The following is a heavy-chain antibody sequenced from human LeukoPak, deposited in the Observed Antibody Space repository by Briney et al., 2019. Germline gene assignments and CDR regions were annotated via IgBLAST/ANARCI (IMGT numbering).Heavy chain of an antibody. CDR1: GFTISDYY. Sequence: KPGGSLRLSCAASGFTISDYYISWIRQAPGKELEWVSYISSSGSTIYFADSVKGRFTISRDNAKNSLYLQMNSLRAEDTAVYYCARAGGSSSSGWFDPWGQGTLVTVSS. CDR2: ISSSGSTI. CDR3: ARAGGSSSSGWFDP. D-gene: IGHD6-13*01. V-gene: IGHV3-11*01. J-gene: IGHJ5*02.